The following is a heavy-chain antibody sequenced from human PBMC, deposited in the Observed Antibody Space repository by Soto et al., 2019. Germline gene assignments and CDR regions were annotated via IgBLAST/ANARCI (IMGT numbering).Heavy chain of an antibody. V-gene: IGHV1-18*01. D-gene: IGHD2-2*01. CDR3: ARDLAVGWFDP. J-gene: IGHJ5*02. CDR2: INVYNGNK. Sequence: QVQLVQSGAEVKKPGASVKVSCKTSGYTFTSYSISWVRQAPGQGLEWMGRINVYNGNKKYAQNLQGRVTMTTDTSTSTAYMELRSLRSDDTAVYYCARDLAVGWFDPWGQGTLVTVSS. CDR1: GYTFTSYS.